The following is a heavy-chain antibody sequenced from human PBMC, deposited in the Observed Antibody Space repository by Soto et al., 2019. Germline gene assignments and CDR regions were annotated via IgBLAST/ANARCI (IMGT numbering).Heavy chain of an antibody. D-gene: IGHD1-26*01. Sequence: ASVKVSCKASGYTFTSYGISCVRQAPGQGLEWMGWISAYNGNTNYAQKLQGRVTMTTDTSTSTAYMELRSLRSDDTAVYYCARLAVVGATTGDYFDYWGQGTLVTVSS. CDR3: ARLAVVGATTGDYFDY. CDR1: GYTFTSYG. V-gene: IGHV1-18*01. CDR2: ISAYNGNT. J-gene: IGHJ4*02.